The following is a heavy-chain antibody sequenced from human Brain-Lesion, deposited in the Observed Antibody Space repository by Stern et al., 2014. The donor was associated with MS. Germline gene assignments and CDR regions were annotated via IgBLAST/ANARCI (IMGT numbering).Heavy chain of an antibody. Sequence: EVQLLQSGGGLVQPGGSLRLSCAASGFTFSNYWMSWVRQTPGKGLEWVAHIMQDGREKNHAGSLKARFTISRDQAKHSLYSHMHSLRVGDTAVFSCVRSGELGDYYFDYWGQGPLVTVSS. J-gene: IGHJ4*02. CDR1: GFTFSNYW. V-gene: IGHV3-7*01. D-gene: IGHD3-16*01. CDR3: VRSGELGDYYFDY. CDR2: IMQDGREK.